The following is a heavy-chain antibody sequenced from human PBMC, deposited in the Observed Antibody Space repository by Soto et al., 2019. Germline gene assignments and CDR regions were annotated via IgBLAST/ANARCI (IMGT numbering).Heavy chain of an antibody. Sequence: QGQLQQWGAGLLKPSETLSLTCAVYGGSFSGYYWSWIRQPPGKGLEWIGEINHSGNTNYNPSLKSRLTISVDTSKSQFSLKLSSVTAADTAVYYCARLRWYYYDSSGTGDYWGQGTLVTVSS. D-gene: IGHD3-22*01. V-gene: IGHV4-34*01. J-gene: IGHJ4*02. CDR2: INHSGNT. CDR1: GGSFSGYY. CDR3: ARLRWYYYDSSGTGDY.